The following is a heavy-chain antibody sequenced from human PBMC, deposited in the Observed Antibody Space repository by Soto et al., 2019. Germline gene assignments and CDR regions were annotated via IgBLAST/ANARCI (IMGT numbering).Heavy chain of an antibody. CDR3: ARDLGSSWYPEYFQN. V-gene: IGHV3-48*01. Sequence: GESFSPACGGAGFTFSIYILNWVRQAPRKGLEWVSYISSSSSTIYYADSVKGRFTISRDNAKNSLYLQMNSLRAEDTAVYYCARDLGSSWYPEYFQNWGQGTLVTVSS. J-gene: IGHJ1*01. CDR2: ISSSSSTI. D-gene: IGHD6-13*01. CDR1: GFTFSIYI.